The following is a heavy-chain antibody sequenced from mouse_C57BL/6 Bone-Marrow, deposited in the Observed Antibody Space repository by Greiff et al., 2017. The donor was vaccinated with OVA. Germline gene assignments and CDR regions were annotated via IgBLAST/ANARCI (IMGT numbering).Heavy chain of an antibody. CDR1: GYTFTSYG. Sequence: VQLQQSGAELARPGASVKLSCKASGYTFTSYGISWVKQSTGQGLEWIGEIYPRSGNTYYNEKFKGKATLTADKSSSTAYMELRSLTSEDSAVYFCARRQLRLRWFAYWGQGTLVTVSA. CDR2: IYPRSGNT. V-gene: IGHV1-81*01. CDR3: ARRQLRLRWFAY. J-gene: IGHJ3*01. D-gene: IGHD3-2*02.